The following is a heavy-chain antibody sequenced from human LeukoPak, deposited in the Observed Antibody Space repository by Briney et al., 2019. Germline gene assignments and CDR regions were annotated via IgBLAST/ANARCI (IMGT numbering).Heavy chain of an antibody. CDR3: AKDRRYYDSSGSDY. CDR1: GFTFSSYA. CDR2: ISDSGGST. D-gene: IGHD3-22*01. Sequence: GGSLRLSCAASGFTFSSYAMSWVRQAPGKGLEWVSAISDSGGSTDYAGSVKGRFPISRDNSKNTLFLQMNSLRVEDTAVYYCAKDRRYYDSSGSDYWGQGTLVTVSS. J-gene: IGHJ4*02. V-gene: IGHV3-23*01.